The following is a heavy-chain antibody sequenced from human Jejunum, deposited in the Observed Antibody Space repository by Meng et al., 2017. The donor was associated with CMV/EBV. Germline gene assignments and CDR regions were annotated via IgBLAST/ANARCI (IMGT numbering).Heavy chain of an antibody. CDR1: GVTFSSYG. V-gene: IGHV3-23*01. CDR3: AKGGASNWYFDL. D-gene: IGHD3-16*01. J-gene: IGHJ2*01. Sequence: SCAASGVTFSSYGMGWVRQAPGKGLEWVSAIGGRGTDTYYADSVKGRFTISRDNSKNTLFLQMNSLRADDTAVYYCAKGGASNWYFDLWGRGTLVTVSS. CDR2: IGGRGTDT.